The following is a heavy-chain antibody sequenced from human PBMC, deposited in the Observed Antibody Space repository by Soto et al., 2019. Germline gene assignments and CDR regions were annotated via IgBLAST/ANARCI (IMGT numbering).Heavy chain of an antibody. CDR2: IYYSGTT. D-gene: IGHD3-9*01. CDR1: GGSVSSSSYY. J-gene: IGHJ4*02. Sequence: SETLSLACPVSGGSVSSSSYYWGWIREPPVKGLEWIGSIYYSGTTNYTPSLKSRVTISVDTSKSQSSLKLSSVSAADTAVYYCARHRGYSGILTGYYTELNCDCWGQGTLVTVSS. CDR3: ARHRGYSGILTGYYTELNCDC. V-gene: IGHV4-39*01.